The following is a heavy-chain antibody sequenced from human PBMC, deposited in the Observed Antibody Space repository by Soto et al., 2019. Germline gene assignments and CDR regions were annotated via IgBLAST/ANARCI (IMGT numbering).Heavy chain of an antibody. CDR3: ARGGIAARKGRWFDP. Sequence: KASETLSLTCTVSGSSISDYYWSWIRQPPGKGLEWIGYIHYSGSTNYNPSLKSRVTISVNTSKNQFSLKLRSVTAAXTAVYYCARGGIAARKGRWFDPWGXXXXVTVSS. CDR2: IHYSGST. V-gene: IGHV4-59*01. D-gene: IGHD6-6*01. CDR1: GSSISDYY. J-gene: IGHJ5*02.